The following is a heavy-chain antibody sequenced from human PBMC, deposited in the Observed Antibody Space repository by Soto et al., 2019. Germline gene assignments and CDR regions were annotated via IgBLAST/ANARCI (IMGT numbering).Heavy chain of an antibody. V-gene: IGHV1-46*01. CDR3: ARDSGYSYGYRHFDY. CDR2: INPSGGST. D-gene: IGHD5-18*01. CDR1: GYTFTSYY. Sequence: ASVKVSCKASGYTFTSYYMHRVRQAPGQGLEWMGIINPSGGSTSYAQKFQGRVTMTRDTSTSTVYMELSSLRSEDTAVYYCARDSGYSYGYRHFDYWGQGTLVTVSS. J-gene: IGHJ4*02.